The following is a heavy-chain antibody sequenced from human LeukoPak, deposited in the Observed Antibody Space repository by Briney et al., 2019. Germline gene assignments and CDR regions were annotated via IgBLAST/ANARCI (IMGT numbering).Heavy chain of an antibody. CDR1: GFTFSSYG. V-gene: IGHV3-33*01. Sequence: GGSLRLSCAASGFTFSSYGMHWVRQAPGKGLEWVAVIWYDGSNKYYADSVKGRFTISRDNSKNTLYLQMNSLRAEDTAVYYCARERSQNVVVTAIYYFDYWGQGTLVTVSS. CDR3: ARERSQNVVVTAIYYFDY. D-gene: IGHD2-21*02. J-gene: IGHJ4*02. CDR2: IWYDGSNK.